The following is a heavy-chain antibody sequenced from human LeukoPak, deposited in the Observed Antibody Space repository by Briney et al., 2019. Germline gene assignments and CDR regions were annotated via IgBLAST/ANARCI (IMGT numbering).Heavy chain of an antibody. J-gene: IGHJ3*01. Sequence: SETLSLTCTVSGGSISSSSYYWGWIRQPPGKTLEWIGSIYSSGSTYYNPSLKSRFTIIIDTPKNHFSLTLISVTAADTAVYYCARSDGYGLIGVWGQGTMVTVSS. CDR3: ARSDGYGLIGV. V-gene: IGHV4-39*07. CDR2: IYSSGST. D-gene: IGHD3-10*01. CDR1: GGSISSSSYY.